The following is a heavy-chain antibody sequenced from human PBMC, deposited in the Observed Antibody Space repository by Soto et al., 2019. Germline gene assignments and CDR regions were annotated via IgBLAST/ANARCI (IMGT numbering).Heavy chain of an antibody. CDR3: AQSLRIAARPYYFDY. J-gene: IGHJ4*02. CDR1: GFSLRTSGVG. D-gene: IGHD6-6*01. Sequence: SGPTLVNPTQTLTLTCTFSGFSLRTSGVGVGWIRQPPGKALELLALIYWNDDKRCSPSRERRLTITKDTSKNQVVLTMTNMEPVYTATYYGAQSLRIAARPYYFDYWGQGTMLTLSS. CDR2: IYWNDDK. V-gene: IGHV2-5*01.